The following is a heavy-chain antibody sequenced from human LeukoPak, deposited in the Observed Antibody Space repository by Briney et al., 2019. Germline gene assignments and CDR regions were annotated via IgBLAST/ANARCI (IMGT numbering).Heavy chain of an antibody. CDR2: ITGDGGST. J-gene: IGHJ4*02. D-gene: IGHD3-16*01. CDR1: GFTFSSYA. CDR3: AKGDYDYVWGSFDY. V-gene: IGHV3-43*02. Sequence: GSLRLSCAASGFTFSSYAMSWVRQAPGKGLEWVSLITGDGGSTYYADSVKGRFTISRDNSKNSLYLQTNSLRTEDTALYYCAKGDYDYVWGSFDYWGQGTLVTVSS.